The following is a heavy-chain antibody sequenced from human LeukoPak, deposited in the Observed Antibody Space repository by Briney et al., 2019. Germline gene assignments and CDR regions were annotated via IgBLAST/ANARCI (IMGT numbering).Heavy chain of an antibody. V-gene: IGHV4-30-2*01. J-gene: IGHJ5*02. Sequence: SETLSPTCTVSGGSISSGGYYWSWIRQPPGKGLEWIGYIYHSGSTYYNPSLKSRVTISVDRSKNQFSLKLSSVTAADTAVYYCARDGGCSSTSCSNWFDPWGQGTLVTVSS. CDR3: ARDGGCSSTSCSNWFDP. CDR2: IYHSGST. CDR1: GGSISSGGYY. D-gene: IGHD2-2*01.